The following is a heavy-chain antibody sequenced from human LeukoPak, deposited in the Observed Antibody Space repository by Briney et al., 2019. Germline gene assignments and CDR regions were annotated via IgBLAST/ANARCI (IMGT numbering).Heavy chain of an antibody. V-gene: IGHV1-69*13. J-gene: IGHJ4*02. D-gene: IGHD3-10*01. CDR2: IIPIFGTA. CDR3: ARDRSYGSGSYDTFYIDY. Sequence: ASVTVSCKASGGTFSSYAISWVRQAPGQGLEWMGGIIPIFGTANYAQKFQGRVTITADESTSTAYMELSSLRSEDTAVYYCARDRSYGSGSYDTFYIDYWGQGTLVTVSS. CDR1: GGTFSSYA.